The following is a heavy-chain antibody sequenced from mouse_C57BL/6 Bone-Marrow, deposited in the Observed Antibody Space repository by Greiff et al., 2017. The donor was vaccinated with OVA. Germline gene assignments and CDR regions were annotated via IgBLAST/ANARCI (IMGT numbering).Heavy chain of an antibody. CDR3: AQMRAITTGYFDY. J-gene: IGHJ2*01. CDR2: IWWNDDK. Sequence: QVPLQESGPGILQPSPTLSLSCSFSGFSLSTSSMRIGWLRQPSGKGLEWLAHIWWNDDKYYNPSLKSRLTISKDTSNNQVCLKFTSVDTADTATYDGAQMRAITTGYFDYWGQGTTLTVSA. V-gene: IGHV8-5*01. CDR1: GFSLSTSSMR. D-gene: IGHD1-2*01.